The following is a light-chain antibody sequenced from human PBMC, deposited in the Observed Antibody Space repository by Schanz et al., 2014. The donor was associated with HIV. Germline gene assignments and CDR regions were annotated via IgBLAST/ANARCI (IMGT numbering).Light chain of an antibody. CDR2: ATS. CDR1: QSTSNY. CDR3: LQYDAYPYT. J-gene: IGKJ2*01. V-gene: IGKV1-39*01. Sequence: DIQMTQSPSSLSASVGDRVTITCRASQSTSNYLNWYQQKPGEAPKVLIYATSSLQSGVPSRFSGSGSGTEFTLTISSLQPEDFGTYYCLQYDAYPYTFGQGTRLEIK.